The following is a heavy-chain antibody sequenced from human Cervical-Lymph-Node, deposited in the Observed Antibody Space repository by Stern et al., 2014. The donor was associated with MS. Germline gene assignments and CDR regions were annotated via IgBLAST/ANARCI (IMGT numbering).Heavy chain of an antibody. CDR1: GGSISSSSYY. D-gene: IGHD5-18*01. CDR2: IYYSGST. Sequence: QVQLQESGPGLVKPSETLSLTCTVSGGSISSSSYYWGWIRQPPGKGLEWIGSIYYSGSTYYNPSLKSRVTISVDTSKNQFSLKLSSGTAADTAVYYCARHGRGYSYGLYYFDYWGQGTLVTVSS. CDR3: ARHGRGYSYGLYYFDY. J-gene: IGHJ4*02. V-gene: IGHV4-39*01.